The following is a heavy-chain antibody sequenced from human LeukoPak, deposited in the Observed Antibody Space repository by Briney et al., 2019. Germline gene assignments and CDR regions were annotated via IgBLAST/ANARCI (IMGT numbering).Heavy chain of an antibody. CDR1: GFSFTFTKNW. CDR3: ARHLHILTGYPDY. Sequence: PGGSLRLSCKASGFSFTFTKNWIGWVRQLPGKGLEWMGIIYPVDSDIRYHPSFQGQVTISADKSISPAYLQWSSLKASDTAMYYCARHLHILTGYPDYWGQGTLVTVSS. D-gene: IGHD3-9*01. V-gene: IGHV5-51*01. CDR2: IYPVDSDI. J-gene: IGHJ4*02.